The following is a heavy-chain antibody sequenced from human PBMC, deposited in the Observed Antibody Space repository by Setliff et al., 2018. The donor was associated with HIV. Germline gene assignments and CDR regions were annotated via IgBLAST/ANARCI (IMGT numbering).Heavy chain of an antibody. J-gene: IGHJ6*03. D-gene: IGHD3-16*01. V-gene: IGHV3-21*01. Sequence: PGGSLRLSCVASGFTFSSYCMDWFRQAPGKGLEWVSSISYGSTYIYQSDSVRGRFTISRDDAKKSLYLQMNSLGAEDTAVYYCARSGGIGNYHWDVWDKGTTVTVSS. CDR3: ARSGGIGNYHWDV. CDR1: GFTFSSYC. CDR2: ISYGSTYI.